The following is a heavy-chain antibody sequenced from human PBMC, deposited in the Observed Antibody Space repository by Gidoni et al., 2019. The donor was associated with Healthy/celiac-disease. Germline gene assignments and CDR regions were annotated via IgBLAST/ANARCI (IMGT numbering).Heavy chain of an antibody. J-gene: IGHJ5*02. CDR3: ARGFVVVPAAIRGWFDP. Sequence: EVQLVESGGGLVQPGGSLRLSCAASGFTFSSYEMNWVRQAPGKGLEWVSYISSSGSTIYYADSVKGRFTISRDNAKNSLYLQMNSLRAEDTAVYYCARGFVVVPAAIRGWFDPWGQGTLVTVSS. CDR2: ISSSGSTI. CDR1: GFTFSSYE. V-gene: IGHV3-48*03. D-gene: IGHD2-2*02.